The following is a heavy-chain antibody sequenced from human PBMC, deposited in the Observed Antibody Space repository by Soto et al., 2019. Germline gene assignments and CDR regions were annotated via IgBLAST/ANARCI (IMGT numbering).Heavy chain of an antibody. D-gene: IGHD6-6*01. CDR2: ISSSSSTI. Sequence: GGSLRLSCAASGFTFSSYSMNWVRQAPGKGLEWVSYISSSSSTIYYADSVKGRFTISRDNAKNSLYLQMNSLRDEDTSVYFCARPEYSSSSYGMDVWGQGTTVTVSS. J-gene: IGHJ6*02. CDR1: GFTFSSYS. V-gene: IGHV3-48*02. CDR3: ARPEYSSSSYGMDV.